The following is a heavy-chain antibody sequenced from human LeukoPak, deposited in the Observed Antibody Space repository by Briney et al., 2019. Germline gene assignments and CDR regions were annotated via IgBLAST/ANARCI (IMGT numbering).Heavy chain of an antibody. D-gene: IGHD3-10*01. CDR1: GFTFSTYA. V-gene: IGHV3-23*01. J-gene: IGHJ4*02. CDR3: AKEKESSGYFDY. Sequence: GGSLRLSCAASGFTFSTYAMSWVRQAPGKGQEWVSAISGSGGGTYYADSVKGRFTISRDNSKNTLYLQMNSLRAEDTAVYYCAKEKESSGYFDYWGQGTLVTVSS. CDR2: ISGSGGGT.